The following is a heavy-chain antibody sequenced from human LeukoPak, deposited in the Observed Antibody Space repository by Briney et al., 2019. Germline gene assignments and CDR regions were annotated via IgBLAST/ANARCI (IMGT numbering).Heavy chain of an antibody. CDR3: ATYRQVLLPFES. D-gene: IGHD2-8*02. J-gene: IGHJ4*02. CDR2: IFPSGGEI. V-gene: IGHV3-23*01. Sequence: PGGSLRLSCAASGFTFSTFAMIGVRQPPGKGLEWVSSIFPSGGEIHYADSVRGLFTISRDNSKSTLSLQMNSLRADDTAIYYCATYRQVLLPFESWGQGTLVTVSS. CDR1: GFTFSTFA.